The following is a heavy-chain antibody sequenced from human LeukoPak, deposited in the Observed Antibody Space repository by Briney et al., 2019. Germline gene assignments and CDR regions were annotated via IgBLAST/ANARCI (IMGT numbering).Heavy chain of an antibody. CDR2: IYYSGST. CDR1: GGSISSYY. J-gene: IGHJ4*02. V-gene: IGHV4-59*01. D-gene: IGHD3-22*01. CDR3: ARAPRLGYYDSSGYYYFDY. Sequence: SETLSLTCTVSGGSISSYYWSWIRQPPGKGLEWIGYIYYSGSTNYNPSLKSRVTISVDTSKNQFSLKLSSVTAADTAVYYCARAPRLGYYDSSGYYYFDYWGQGTLVTVSS.